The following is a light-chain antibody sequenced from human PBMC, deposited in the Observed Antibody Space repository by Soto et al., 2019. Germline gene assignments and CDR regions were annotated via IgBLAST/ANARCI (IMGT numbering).Light chain of an antibody. CDR3: SSHTSSSIWV. J-gene: IGLJ3*02. CDR1: SSDVGDYNF. Sequence: QSALTQPASVSGSPGQSITISCTGTSSDVGDYNFVSWYQQLPGKAPKLMIYEVSHRPSGVSNRFSGSKSGNTASLTISGLLAEDEAHYYCSSHTSSSIWVFGGGTKVTFL. V-gene: IGLV2-14*03. CDR2: EVS.